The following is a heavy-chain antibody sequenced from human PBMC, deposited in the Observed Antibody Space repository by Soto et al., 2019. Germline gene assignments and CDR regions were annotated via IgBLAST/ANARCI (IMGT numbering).Heavy chain of an antibody. CDR1: GYTFSNYA. CDR2: INAGNGNT. V-gene: IGHV1-3*01. J-gene: IGHJ6*02. Sequence: ASVKVSCKASGYTFSNYAMHWVRQAPGQRLEWMGWINAGNGNTKYSQKFQDIVTITRDTSASTAYRELSSLRSEDTAVYYCAKGGNIAVVVADYGMDVWGQGTTVTVSS. D-gene: IGHD2-15*01. CDR3: AKGGNIAVVVADYGMDV.